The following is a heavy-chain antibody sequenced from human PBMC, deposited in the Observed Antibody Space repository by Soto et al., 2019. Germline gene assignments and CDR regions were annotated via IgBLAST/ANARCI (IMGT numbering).Heavy chain of an antibody. CDR2: INHSGST. CDR1: GGSISSYY. Sequence: SETLSLTCTVSGGSISSYYWTWIRQPPGKGLEWIGEINHSGSTNYNPSLKSRVTISVDTSKNQFSLKLSSVTAADTAVYYCARIAAAGIYYYYYMDVWGKGTTVTVSS. CDR3: ARIAAAGIYYYYYMDV. V-gene: IGHV4-34*01. D-gene: IGHD6-13*01. J-gene: IGHJ6*03.